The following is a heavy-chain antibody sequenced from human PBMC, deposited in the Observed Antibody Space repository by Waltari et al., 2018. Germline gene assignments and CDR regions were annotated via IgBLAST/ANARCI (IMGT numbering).Heavy chain of an antibody. Sequence: EVQLLESGEGFVQPGGSLRLSCAASGFTFGNYFMHWVRQVPGNGLEWVSAIRDSGVNTYYADSLKGRFTISRDNSKNTLYLQMNSLRADDTAIYYCATRVSSWGQGTLVTVSS. CDR2: IRDSGVNT. J-gene: IGHJ5*02. CDR1: GFTFGNYF. V-gene: IGHV3-23*01. CDR3: ATRVSS. D-gene: IGHD3-10*01.